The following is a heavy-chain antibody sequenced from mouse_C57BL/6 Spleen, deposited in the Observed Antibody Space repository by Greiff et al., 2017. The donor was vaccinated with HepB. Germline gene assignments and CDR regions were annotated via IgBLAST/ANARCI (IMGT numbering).Heavy chain of an antibody. CDR3: ARRAAQATAMDY. D-gene: IGHD3-2*02. J-gene: IGHJ4*01. Sequence: QVHEKQSGAELVKPGASVKISCKASGYAFSSYWMNWVKQRPGKGLEWIGQIYPGDGDTNYNGKFKGKATLTADKSSSTAYMQLSSLTSEDSAVYFCARRAAQATAMDYWGQGTSVTVSS. CDR1: GYAFSSYW. V-gene: IGHV1-80*01. CDR2: IYPGDGDT.